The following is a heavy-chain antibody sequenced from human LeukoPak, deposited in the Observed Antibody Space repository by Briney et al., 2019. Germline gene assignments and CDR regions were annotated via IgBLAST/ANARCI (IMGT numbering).Heavy chain of an antibody. V-gene: IGHV1-2*02. J-gene: IGHJ4*02. Sequence: ASVRVSCTASGYTFAGYYMHWVRQAPGQGLEWMAWINPNSSSTNYAQTVQGRFTITRDTANSSVYMELNSLRSDDTALYYCATFGAGGYYFDYWGQGTLVTVSS. D-gene: IGHD3-3*01. CDR3: ATFGAGGYYFDY. CDR1: GYTFAGYY. CDR2: INPNSSST.